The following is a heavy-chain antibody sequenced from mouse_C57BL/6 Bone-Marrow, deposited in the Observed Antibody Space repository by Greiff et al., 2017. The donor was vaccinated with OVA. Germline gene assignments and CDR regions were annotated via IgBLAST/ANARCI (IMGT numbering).Heavy chain of an antibody. V-gene: IGHV1-50*01. Sequence: VQLQQPGAELVKPGASVKLSCKASGYTFTSYWMQWVKQRPGQGLEWIGEIDPSDSYTNYNQKFKGKATLTVDTSSSTAYMQLSSLTSEDSAVYYCARGLLHFDYWGQGTTLTVSS. CDR3: ARGLLHFDY. CDR1: GYTFTSYW. CDR2: IDPSDSYT. J-gene: IGHJ2*01. D-gene: IGHD2-10*01.